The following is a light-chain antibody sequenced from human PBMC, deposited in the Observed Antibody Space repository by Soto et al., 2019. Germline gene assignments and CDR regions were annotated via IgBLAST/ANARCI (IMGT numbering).Light chain of an antibody. CDR3: QQSFNLHIFA. V-gene: IGKV1-39*01. CDR2: GAS. Sequence: DIQMTQSPSSLSASVGDRVTITCRASQDIGSSLNWYQHKLGKAPKLLIFGASDLRGGVPSRFSGSGSGTDFTLTISSLQPEDFATYYCQQSFNLHIFAFAPGTKVDIK. J-gene: IGKJ3*01. CDR1: QDIGSS.